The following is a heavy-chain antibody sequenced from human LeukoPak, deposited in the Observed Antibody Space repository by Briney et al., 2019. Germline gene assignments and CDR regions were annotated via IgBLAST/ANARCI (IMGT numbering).Heavy chain of an antibody. CDR3: ARSSSADFDP. Sequence: GRSLRLSCAASGFTFSSDGMHWVRQAPGKGLEWVGVISYDGSNEYYGDSVKGRFTISRDNPKSTLYLQMNSLRPEDTAVYYCARSSSADFDPWGQGTLVTVSS. V-gene: IGHV3-30*03. CDR1: GFTFSSDG. D-gene: IGHD3-10*01. CDR2: ISYDGSNE. J-gene: IGHJ5*02.